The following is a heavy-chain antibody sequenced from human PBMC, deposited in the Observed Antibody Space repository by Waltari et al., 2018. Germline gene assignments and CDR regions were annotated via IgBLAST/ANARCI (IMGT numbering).Heavy chain of an antibody. CDR2: IYSGGRT. Sequence: EVQLVESGGDLIQPGGSLRLSCAASGFTVGNNFMGWVRQAPGKGLEWVLVIYSGGRTNYIDSVRGRFTIARDSSKNTLYLQMNSLRAEDTAVYYCAKVDNVGLNNYWGQGTLVTVSS. CDR3: AKVDNVGLNNY. V-gene: IGHV3-53*01. J-gene: IGHJ4*02. D-gene: IGHD1-1*01. CDR1: GFTVGNNF.